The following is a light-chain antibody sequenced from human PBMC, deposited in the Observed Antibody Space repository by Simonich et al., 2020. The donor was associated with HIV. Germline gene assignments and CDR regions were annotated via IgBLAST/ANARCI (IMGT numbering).Light chain of an antibody. J-gene: IGKJ4*01. CDR1: QSVLYSSNNKNY. CDR2: WAS. CDR3: QQYYSTPLT. V-gene: IGKV4-1*01. Sequence: DIVMTQSPDSLAVSLGERATINCKSSQSVLYSSNNKNYLAWYQQKPVQPPKLLIYWASTRESGVPDRFSGSGSGTDFTLTISCLQAEDVAVYYCQQYYSTPLTFGGGTKVEIK.